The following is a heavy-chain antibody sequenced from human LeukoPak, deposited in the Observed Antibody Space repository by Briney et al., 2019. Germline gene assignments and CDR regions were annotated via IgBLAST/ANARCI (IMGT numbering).Heavy chain of an antibody. Sequence: ASVTVSCKVSGYTLTELSMHWVRQAPGKGLEWMGGFDPEDGETIYAQKFQGRVTMTEDTSTDTAYMELSSLRSEDTAVYYCATGIAVAGTWDYWGQGTLVTVSS. D-gene: IGHD6-19*01. CDR3: ATGIAVAGTWDY. CDR2: FDPEDGET. J-gene: IGHJ4*02. CDR1: GYTLTELS. V-gene: IGHV1-24*01.